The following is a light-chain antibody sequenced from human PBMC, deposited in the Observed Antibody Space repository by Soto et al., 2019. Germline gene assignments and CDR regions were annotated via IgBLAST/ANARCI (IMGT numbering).Light chain of an antibody. Sequence: QSALTQPASASGSPGQSITISCTGTSSDIGFYNYVSWYQQYPGKAPNLLIYGVTNRPSGVSYRFSGSKSGSTASLTISGLRDEDEADYYCSSYSTSFFYVFGTGTKVTVL. CDR2: GVT. J-gene: IGLJ1*01. CDR3: SSYSTSFFYV. CDR1: SSDIGFYNY. V-gene: IGLV2-14*03.